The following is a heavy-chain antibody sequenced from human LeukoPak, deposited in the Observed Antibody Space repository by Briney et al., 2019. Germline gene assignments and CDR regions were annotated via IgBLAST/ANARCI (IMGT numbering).Heavy chain of an antibody. CDR2: ISGNGVSA. Sequence: GGSLRLSCAASGFTFSSYAMTWVRQAPGKGLEWVSAISGNGVSAYYADSVKGRFTISRDNSKNTLYLQMNSLRAEDTAVYYCARDWELGPWFDPWGQGTLVTVSS. CDR3: ARDWELGPWFDP. D-gene: IGHD1-26*01. CDR1: GFTFSSYA. V-gene: IGHV3-23*01. J-gene: IGHJ5*02.